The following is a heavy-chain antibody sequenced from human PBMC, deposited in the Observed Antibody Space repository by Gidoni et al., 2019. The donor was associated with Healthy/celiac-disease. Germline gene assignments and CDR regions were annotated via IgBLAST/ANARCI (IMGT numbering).Heavy chain of an antibody. J-gene: IGHJ5*02. Sequence: QVQLQESGPGLVTPSPTLSLTCTVPGGSTRSGGYYWSWIRQHPGKGLEWIGYIYYSGSTYYNPSLKSRVTISVDTSKNQCSLKLSSVTAADTAVYYGASYRGTIFGVVNWFDPWGQGTLVTVSS. CDR2: IYYSGST. V-gene: IGHV4-31*03. CDR3: ASYRGTIFGVVNWFDP. D-gene: IGHD3-3*01. CDR1: GGSTRSGGYY.